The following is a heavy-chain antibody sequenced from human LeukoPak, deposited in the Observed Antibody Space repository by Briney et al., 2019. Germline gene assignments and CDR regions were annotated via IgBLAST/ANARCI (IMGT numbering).Heavy chain of an antibody. CDR3: ARGRGLYSSGSSGGYYYYMDV. Sequence: SETLSLTCAVYGGSFSGYYWSWIRQPPGKGLGWIGEINHSGGTNYNPSLKSRVTISVDTSKNQFSLKLSSVTAADTAVYYCARGRGLYSSGSSGGYYYYMDVWGKGTTVTVSS. CDR1: GGSFSGYY. V-gene: IGHV4-34*01. CDR2: INHSGGT. J-gene: IGHJ6*03. D-gene: IGHD6-25*01.